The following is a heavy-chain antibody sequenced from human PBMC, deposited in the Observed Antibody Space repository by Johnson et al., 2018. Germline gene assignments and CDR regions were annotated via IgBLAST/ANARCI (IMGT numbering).Heavy chain of an antibody. CDR2: ISYDGNNK. D-gene: IGHD3-9*01. CDR3: TKDLNLKTYYDILTGYTDAFDI. Sequence: QVQLVESGGGVVQPGRSLRLSCAASGFTFSTFGMHWVRQAPGQGLAWVAVISYDGNNKYYGDSVKGRFTIPRDNSKNTLSLQMNSLRTDDTAVYYCTKDLNLKTYYDILTGYTDAFDIWGQGTTVTVSS. CDR1: GFTFSTFG. V-gene: IGHV3-30*18. J-gene: IGHJ3*02.